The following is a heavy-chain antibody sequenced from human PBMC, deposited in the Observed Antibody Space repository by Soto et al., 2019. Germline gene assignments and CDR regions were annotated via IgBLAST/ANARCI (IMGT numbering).Heavy chain of an antibody. J-gene: IGHJ4*02. D-gene: IGHD5-12*01. CDR2: ISSNGGST. V-gene: IGHV3-64*01. CDR1: GFTFSSYA. CDR3: ARVYSGYDY. Sequence: GGSLRLSCAASGFTFSSYAMHWVRQAPGKGLEYVSAISSNGGSTYYANSVKGRFTISRDNSKNTLYLQMGSLRAEDMAVYYCARVYSGYDYWGQGTLVTVSS.